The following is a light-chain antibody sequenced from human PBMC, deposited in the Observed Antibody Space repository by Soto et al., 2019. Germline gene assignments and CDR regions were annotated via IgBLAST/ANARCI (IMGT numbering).Light chain of an antibody. CDR2: DAS. CDR3: QPYNSYSP. V-gene: IGKV1-5*01. Sequence: DIQVTQSPSTLSASVGDRVTITCRASQSISSWLAWYQQKPGKAPKLLIYDASSLESGVPSRFSGSGSGTEFTLTISSLQPDDIATYYCQPYNSYSPFGQGTKVDIK. CDR1: QSISSW. J-gene: IGKJ1*01.